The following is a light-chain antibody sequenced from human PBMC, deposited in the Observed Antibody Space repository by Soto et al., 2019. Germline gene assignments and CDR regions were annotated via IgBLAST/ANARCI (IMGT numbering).Light chain of an antibody. CDR2: EVN. J-gene: IGLJ2*01. CDR3: SSYAGSKNFIL. Sequence: QSALTQPASVSGSPGQPITISCTGTSSDVGANNYVSWYQHHPGKAPKLLIYEVNKRPSGVPDRFSGSKSGSTASLTVSGLQAEDEADYFCSSYAGSKNFILFGGGTKLTVL. CDR1: SSDVGANNY. V-gene: IGLV2-8*01.